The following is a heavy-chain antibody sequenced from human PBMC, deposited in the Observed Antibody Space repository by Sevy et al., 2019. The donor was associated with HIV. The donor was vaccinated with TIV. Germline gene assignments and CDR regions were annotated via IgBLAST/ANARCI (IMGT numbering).Heavy chain of an antibody. D-gene: IGHD4-17*01. CDR2: IFESGST. CDR1: GGSISSSY. V-gene: IGHV4-59*08. Sequence: SETLSLTCTVTGGSISSSYWSWIRQPPGKGLEWIGNIFESGSTNYNPSLKSPVTISLDTSKSHYSLNLNSVTAADTAVYYCARHGAYGDYVPNDPPLDYWGRGILVTVSS. CDR3: ARHGAYGDYVPNDPPLDY. J-gene: IGHJ4*01.